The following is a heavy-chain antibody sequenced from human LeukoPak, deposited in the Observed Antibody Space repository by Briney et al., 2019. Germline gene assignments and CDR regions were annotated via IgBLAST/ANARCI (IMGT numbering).Heavy chain of an antibody. D-gene: IGHD4-11*01. Sequence: ASVKVSCKASGYTFTGYYMHWVRQAPGQGLEWMGWINPNSGGTNYAQKFQGRVTMTRDTSISTAYMELSRLRSDDTAVYYCAREKLTTGAFDIWGQGTMVTVSS. J-gene: IGHJ3*02. V-gene: IGHV1-2*02. CDR2: INPNSGGT. CDR3: AREKLTTGAFDI. CDR1: GYTFTGYY.